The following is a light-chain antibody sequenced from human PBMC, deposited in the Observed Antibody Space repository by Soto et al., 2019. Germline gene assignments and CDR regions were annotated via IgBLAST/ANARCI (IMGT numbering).Light chain of an antibody. Sequence: QLVLTQPPSASGTPGQSVTISCSGSSSNIGSNYVYWYQQLPGTAPKLLIYSNNQRPSGVPDRFSGSKSGTSASLAISGLRSEDEADYYCAAWDDILSGYVFGTGTKLTVL. V-gene: IGLV1-47*02. J-gene: IGLJ1*01. CDR3: AAWDDILSGYV. CDR1: SSNIGSNY. CDR2: SNN.